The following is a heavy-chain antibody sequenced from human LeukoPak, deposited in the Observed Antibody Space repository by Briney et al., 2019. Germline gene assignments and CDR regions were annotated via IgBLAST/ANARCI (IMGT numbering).Heavy chain of an antibody. D-gene: IGHD6-6*01. Sequence: ASVKVSCXASGYDFINYGISWVRQAPGQGLEWMGWRSIYNGNTDYKLQGRVTMTTDTSTNTAYMEVRSLRSDDTAVYYCARGGPFPSSSSSREYYLDYWGQGTLVTVSS. J-gene: IGHJ4*02. CDR3: ARGGPFPSSSSSREYYLDY. CDR1: GYDFINYG. V-gene: IGHV1-18*01. CDR2: RSIYNGNT.